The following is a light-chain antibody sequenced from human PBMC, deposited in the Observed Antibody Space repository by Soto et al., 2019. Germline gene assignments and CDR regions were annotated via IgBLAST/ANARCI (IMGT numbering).Light chain of an antibody. CDR2: SNN. CDR3: AAWDDSRNVVV. CDR1: SSNIGSNT. J-gene: IGLJ2*01. Sequence: QSVLTQPPSASGTPGQRVTISCSGSSSNIGSNTVNWYQQLPGTAPQLLIYSNNQRPSGVPDRFSGSKSGTSASLAISGLQSEDEADYYCAAWDDSRNVVVFGGGTKLTVL. V-gene: IGLV1-44*01.